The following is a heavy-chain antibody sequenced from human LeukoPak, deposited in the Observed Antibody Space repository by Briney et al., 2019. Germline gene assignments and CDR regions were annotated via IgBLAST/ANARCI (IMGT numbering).Heavy chain of an antibody. D-gene: IGHD2-2*01. CDR2: ISGSGGST. Sequence: GGSLRLSCAASGFTFSSYAMSWVRQAPGKGLEWVSAISGSGGSTYYADSVKGRFTISRDNSKNTLYLQMNSLRAEDTAVYYCAKEAYCSSTSCYHVGNWFDPWGQGTLVTVSS. V-gene: IGHV3-23*01. CDR3: AKEAYCSSTSCYHVGNWFDP. J-gene: IGHJ5*02. CDR1: GFTFSSYA.